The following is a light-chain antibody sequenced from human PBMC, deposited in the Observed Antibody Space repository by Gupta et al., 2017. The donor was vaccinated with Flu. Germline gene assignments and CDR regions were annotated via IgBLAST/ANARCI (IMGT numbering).Light chain of an antibody. V-gene: IGLV2-11*01. Sequence: QSALPQPRSVSGSPGQSVAIACTGTSSDVGGYNYVSWYQQHPGKAPKLMIYDVNKRPSGVPERFSGSKSGNTASLTISGLQAEDEADYYCCSYVGSFTYVFGTGTQVTVL. CDR2: DVN. CDR1: SSDVGGYNY. J-gene: IGLJ1*01. CDR3: CSYVGSFTYV.